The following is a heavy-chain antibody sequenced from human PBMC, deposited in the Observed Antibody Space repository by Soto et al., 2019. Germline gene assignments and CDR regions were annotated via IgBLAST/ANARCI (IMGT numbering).Heavy chain of an antibody. CDR3: ARGRYGDY. Sequence: QVHLEQSGAEVKKPGASVKVSCKASGYTFTSYRNTWVRQAPGQGLEWMGWISAHNGNTDYAQKLQGRLIVTRDTSTSTAYMELRSLRSDDTAVYYCARGRYGDYWGQGALVTVSS. V-gene: IGHV1-18*01. CDR1: GYTFTSYR. CDR2: ISAHNGNT. D-gene: IGHD1-1*01. J-gene: IGHJ4*02.